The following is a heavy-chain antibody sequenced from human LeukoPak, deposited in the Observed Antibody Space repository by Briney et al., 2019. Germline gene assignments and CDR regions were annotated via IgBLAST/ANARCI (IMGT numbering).Heavy chain of an antibody. D-gene: IGHD3-9*01. CDR3: ARAPLGRDYDILTGDQTYYYYYMDV. CDR2: IIPIFGTA. J-gene: IGHJ6*03. Sequence: SVKVSCKASGGTFSSYAINWVRQAPGQGLEWMGGIIPIFGTANYAQKFQGKVTITTDESTSTAYMELSSLRSEDTAVYYCARAPLGRDYDILTGDQTYYYYYMDVWGKGTTVTVSS. CDR1: GGTFSSYA. V-gene: IGHV1-69*05.